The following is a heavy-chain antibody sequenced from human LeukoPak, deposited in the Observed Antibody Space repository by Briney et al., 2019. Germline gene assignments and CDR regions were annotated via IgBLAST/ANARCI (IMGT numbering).Heavy chain of an antibody. CDR3: ARGRYLAEQLVLSDY. Sequence: GASVKVSCKASGYTFTSYGISWVRQAPGQGLEWMGWIRAYNGNTNYAQKLQGRVTMTTDTSTSTAYMELRSLRSDDTAVYYCARGRYLAEQLVLSDYWGQGTLVTVSS. J-gene: IGHJ4*02. CDR2: IRAYNGNT. D-gene: IGHD6-13*01. CDR1: GYTFTSYG. V-gene: IGHV1-18*01.